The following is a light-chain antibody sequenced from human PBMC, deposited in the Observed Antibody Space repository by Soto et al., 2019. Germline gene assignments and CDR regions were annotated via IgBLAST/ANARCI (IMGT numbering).Light chain of an antibody. J-gene: IGKJ5*01. Sequence: EIVLTRSPATLSLSPGERATLSCWASQSVNRYLVWYQQKPGQAPRLLMYDTSKRATGIPARFSGSGSGTDFTLTISSLEPEDFAVYYCQQYDKWPITFGQGTRLEIK. CDR3: QQYDKWPIT. CDR2: DTS. CDR1: QSVNRY. V-gene: IGKV3-11*01.